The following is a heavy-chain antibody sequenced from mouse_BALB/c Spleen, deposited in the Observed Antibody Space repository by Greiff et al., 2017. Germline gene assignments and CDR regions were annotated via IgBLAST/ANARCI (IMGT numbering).Heavy chain of an antibody. D-gene: IGHD1-1*02. CDR3: ARDGGGYAMDY. CDR1: GFTFTDYY. CDR2: IRNKANGYTT. Sequence: EVQVVESGGGLVQPGGSLRLSCATSGFTFTDYYMSWVRQPPGKALEWLGFIRNKANGYTTEYSASVKGRFTISRDNSQSILYLQMNTLRAEDSATYYCARDGGGYAMDYWGQGTSVTVSS. J-gene: IGHJ4*01. V-gene: IGHV7-3*02.